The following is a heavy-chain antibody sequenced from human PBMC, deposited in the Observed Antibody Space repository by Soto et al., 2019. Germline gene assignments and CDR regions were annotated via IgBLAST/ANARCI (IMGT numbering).Heavy chain of an antibody. CDR3: ARPYYGSGSYRDYYYYGMDV. CDR2: ISSSSNYI. D-gene: IGHD3-10*01. Sequence: EVQLVESGGGLVKPGGSLRLSCTASGFTFSTYSMNWVRQAPGKGLEWVSSISSSSNYIYYADSVKGRFTISRDNAKNSLYLQMNSLRAEDTAVYYCARPYYGSGSYRDYYYYGMDVWGQGTTVTVSS. V-gene: IGHV3-21*01. J-gene: IGHJ6*02. CDR1: GFTFSTYS.